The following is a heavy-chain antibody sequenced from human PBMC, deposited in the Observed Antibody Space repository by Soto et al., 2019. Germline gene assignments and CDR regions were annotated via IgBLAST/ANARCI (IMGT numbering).Heavy chain of an antibody. CDR2: ISGSGGST. CDR3: AKDLILLYSSSDFDY. D-gene: IGHD6-6*01. J-gene: IGHJ4*02. CDR1: RFTFSSYA. Sequence: EVQLLESGGGLVQPGGSLRLSCAASRFTFSSYAMSWVRQAPGKGLEWVSAISGSGGSTYYADSVKGRFTISRDNSKNTLYLQMNSLRAEDTAVYYCAKDLILLYSSSDFDYWGQGTLVTVSS. V-gene: IGHV3-23*01.